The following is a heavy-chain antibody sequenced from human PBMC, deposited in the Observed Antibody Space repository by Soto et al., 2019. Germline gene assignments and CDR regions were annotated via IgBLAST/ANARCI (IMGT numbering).Heavy chain of an antibody. Sequence: NPSETLSLTCTVSGGSISSYYWSWIRQPPGKGLEWIGYIYYSGSTNYNPSLKSRVTISVDTSKNQFSLKLSSVTAADTAVYYCARASSYGYGVGGYAFDIWGQGTMVTVSS. CDR2: IYYSGST. CDR3: ARASSYGYGVGGYAFDI. D-gene: IGHD4-17*01. CDR1: GGSISSYY. J-gene: IGHJ3*02. V-gene: IGHV4-59*01.